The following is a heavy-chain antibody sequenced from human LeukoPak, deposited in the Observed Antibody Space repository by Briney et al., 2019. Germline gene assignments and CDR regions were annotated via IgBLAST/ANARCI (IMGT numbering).Heavy chain of an antibody. V-gene: IGHV3-11*04. J-gene: IGHJ6*03. CDR3: ARYYDFWSGYFPRYYYMDV. D-gene: IGHD3-3*01. CDR1: GFTFSDYY. Sequence: GGSLRLSCAASGFTFSDYYMSWIRQAPGKGLEWVSYISSSGSTTYYADSVKGRFTISRDNAKNTLYLQMNSLRAEDTAVYYRARYYDFWSGYFPRYYYMDVWGKGTTVTVSS. CDR2: ISSSGSTT.